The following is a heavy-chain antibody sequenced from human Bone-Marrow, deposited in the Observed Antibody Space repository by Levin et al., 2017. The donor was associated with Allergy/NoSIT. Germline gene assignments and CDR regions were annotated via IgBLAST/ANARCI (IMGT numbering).Heavy chain of an antibody. CDR2: IYSGEET. D-gene: IGHD1-26*01. J-gene: IGHJ3*02. CDR3: ARVERENGSDGDAFDI. Sequence: GGSLRLSCTASGFSVVSRFMSWVRQAPGKGLEWVSVIYSGEETYYADSVKGRFTISRDYSNNAVDLQMNSLTSADTAVYYCARVERENGSDGDAFDIWGQGTMVTVSS. CDR1: GFSVVSRF. V-gene: IGHV3-66*02.